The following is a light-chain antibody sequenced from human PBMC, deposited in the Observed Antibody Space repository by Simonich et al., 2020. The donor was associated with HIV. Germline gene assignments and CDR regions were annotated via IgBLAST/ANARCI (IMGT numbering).Light chain of an antibody. CDR1: QSVSSD. V-gene: IGKV3-20*01. Sequence: IVFKQSPATLSLSQGERATLSCRASQSVSSDFAWYQQQPAHAPRLLIYGASSRATGIPDRFSGSGSGTDFNFTISRLGPEDFAVYYCQQYGSSPFTFGPGTKVDIK. CDR2: GAS. J-gene: IGKJ3*01. CDR3: QQYGSSPFT.